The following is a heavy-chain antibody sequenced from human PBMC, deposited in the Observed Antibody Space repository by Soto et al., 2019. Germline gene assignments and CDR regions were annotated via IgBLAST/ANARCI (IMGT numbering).Heavy chain of an antibody. V-gene: IGHV4-39*07. CDR1: GSSVSSTSYY. CDR2: IHHDVIT. J-gene: IGHJ4*02. D-gene: IGHD2-15*01. CDR3: AGRYCTGGSCYRP. Sequence: SETLSLTCTVSGSSVSSTSYYWGWIRQPPGKRLEWIGSIHHDVITYYNPPLKSRVTISLDTSKNQFSLKLTSVTAADTAVYYCAGRYCTGGSCYRPWGQGTLVTVSS.